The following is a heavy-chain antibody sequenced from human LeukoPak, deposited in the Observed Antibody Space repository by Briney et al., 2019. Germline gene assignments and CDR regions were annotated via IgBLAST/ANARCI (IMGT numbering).Heavy chain of an antibody. J-gene: IGHJ4*02. CDR3: ARVTRIMITFGYYFDY. V-gene: IGHV3-33*01. Sequence: GRSLRLSCAASGFTFSSYGMHWVRQAPGKGLEWVAVIWYDGSNKYYADSVKGRFTISRDNSKNTLYLQMNSLRAEDTAVYYCARVTRIMITFGYYFDYWGQGTLVTVSS. CDR1: GFTFSSYG. D-gene: IGHD3-16*01. CDR2: IWYDGSNK.